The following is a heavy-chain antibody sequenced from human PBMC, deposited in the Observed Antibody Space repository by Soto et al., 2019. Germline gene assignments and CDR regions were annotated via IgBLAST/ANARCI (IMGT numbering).Heavy chain of an antibody. D-gene: IGHD1-26*01. J-gene: IGHJ4*02. CDR3: ARNVGGIDFDY. V-gene: IGHV4-59*01. CDR1: GGSISSYY. Sequence: KPSETLSLTCSVSGGSISSYYWSWIRQPPGKGLEWIGDIHDSGSTNYNPSLKSRVTISVGTSKDQFSLSLRSVTAADTAVYYCARNVGGIDFDYWGQGTLVTVSS. CDR2: IHDSGST.